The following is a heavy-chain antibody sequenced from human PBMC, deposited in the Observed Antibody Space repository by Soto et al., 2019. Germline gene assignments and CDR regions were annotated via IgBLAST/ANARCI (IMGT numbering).Heavy chain of an antibody. CDR1: GGSISSSIYY. Sequence: SETLSLTCTVSGGSISSSIYYWGWIRQPPGKGLEWIGSIYYSGSTYYNPSLKSRVTISVDTSKNQFSLKLSSVTAADTAVYYCARADIAAAGPYYYYYGMDVWGQGTTVTVSS. J-gene: IGHJ6*02. V-gene: IGHV4-39*01. D-gene: IGHD6-13*01. CDR2: IYYSGST. CDR3: ARADIAAAGPYYYYYGMDV.